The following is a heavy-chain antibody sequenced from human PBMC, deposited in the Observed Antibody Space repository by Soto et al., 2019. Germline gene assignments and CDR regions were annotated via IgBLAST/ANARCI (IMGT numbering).Heavy chain of an antibody. CDR2: ISSSSSTI. J-gene: IGHJ6*02. CDR1: GFTFSSYS. D-gene: IGHD3-22*01. CDR3: AREWSSGYDPPYYFYGMDV. V-gene: IGHV3-48*02. Sequence: GGSLRLSCAASGFTFSSYSMNWVRQAPGKGLEWVSYISSSSSTIYYADSVKGRFTISRDNAKNSLYLQMSSLRDEDTAVFYCAREWSSGYDPPYYFYGMDVWGQGTTVTVSS.